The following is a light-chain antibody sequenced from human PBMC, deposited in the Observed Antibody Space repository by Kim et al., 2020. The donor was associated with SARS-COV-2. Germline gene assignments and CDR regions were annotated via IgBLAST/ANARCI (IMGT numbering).Light chain of an antibody. CDR1: QDITNH. CDR2: DAT. J-gene: IGKJ5*01. CDR3: QHYDLPIT. Sequence: DIQMTQSPSSLSASVGDTVTITCQASQDITNHLNWYQKKPGKAPKLLLYDATDLEIGVPARFRGSGSGTHFILTIHSLQPDDIATYYCQHYDLPITFGQGTRLEI. V-gene: IGKV1-33*01.